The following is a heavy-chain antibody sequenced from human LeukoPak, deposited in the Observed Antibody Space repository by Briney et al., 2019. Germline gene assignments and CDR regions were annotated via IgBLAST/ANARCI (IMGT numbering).Heavy chain of an antibody. Sequence: SVQVSCKASGGIFSSYAISWVRQARGQGRDWMGGIIPIFGTANYAQKFQGRVTITADESTSTAYMELRSLSSEDTAVYHCASDGVYGDYGPYYFDYWGQGPLVTVSS. V-gene: IGHV1-69*13. CDR2: IIPIFGTA. D-gene: IGHD4-17*01. CDR3: ASDGVYGDYGPYYFDY. J-gene: IGHJ4*02. CDR1: GGIFSSYA.